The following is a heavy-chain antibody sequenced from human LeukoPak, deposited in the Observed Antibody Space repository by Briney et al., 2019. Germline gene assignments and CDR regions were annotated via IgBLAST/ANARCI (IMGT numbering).Heavy chain of an antibody. J-gene: IGHJ4*02. CDR3: AKGSYYGSSGSFYFDY. CDR2: ISGSGDNT. V-gene: IGHV3-23*01. Sequence: GGSLRLSCAASGFTFSSYAMSWVRQAPGKGLERVSGISGSGDNTYYADSVKGRFTISRDNSKNPLYVQMNSLGTGDTAAYYCAKGSYYGSSGSFYFDYWGQGTLVTVSS. CDR1: GFTFSSYA. D-gene: IGHD3-22*01.